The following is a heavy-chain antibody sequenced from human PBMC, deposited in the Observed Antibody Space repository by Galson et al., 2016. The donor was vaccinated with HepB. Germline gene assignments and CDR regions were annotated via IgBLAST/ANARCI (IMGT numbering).Heavy chain of an antibody. V-gene: IGHV3-30*04. D-gene: IGHD3-16*01. CDR3: ARDGGVKVGGDY. CDR2: ISDDGSDG. J-gene: IGHJ4*02. CDR1: GFSVTSYA. Sequence: SLRLSCAASGFSVTSYALHWVRQAPGKGLEWVALISDDGSDGHYADSVKGRLTISRDSSKNTVYLQLNRLTAEDTAVYYCARDGGVKVGGDYWGQGTLVTVSS.